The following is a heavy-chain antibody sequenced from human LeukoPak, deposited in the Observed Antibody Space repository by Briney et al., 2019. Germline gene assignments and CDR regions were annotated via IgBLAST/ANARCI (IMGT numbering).Heavy chain of an antibody. CDR3: ANSYSSGRGRYFDY. D-gene: IGHD6-19*01. CDR2: ISGSGGST. CDR1: TFTFSSYA. Sequence: KPGGSLRLSCAASTFTFSSYAMSWVRQAPGKGLEWVSAISGSGGSTYYADSVKGRFTISRDNSKNTLYLQMHSLRAEDTAVYYCANSYSSGRGRYFDYWGQGTLVTVSP. V-gene: IGHV3-23*01. J-gene: IGHJ4*02.